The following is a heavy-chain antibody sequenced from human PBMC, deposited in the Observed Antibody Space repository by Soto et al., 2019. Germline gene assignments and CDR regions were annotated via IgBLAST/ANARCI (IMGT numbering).Heavy chain of an antibody. D-gene: IGHD3-3*01. CDR1: GGSVNGYY. CDR3: ATRITVFGLLLHPFDL. CDR2: INHTGGT. J-gene: IGHJ5*02. Sequence: PSETLSLTCAVYGGSVNGYYWNWIRQPPGKGLEWIGEINHTGGTHYNPSLKSRVTMSVDTSKNQFSLRLSSVTAADTAIYCCATRITVFGLLLHPFDLWGQGIQVTVSS. V-gene: IGHV4-34*01.